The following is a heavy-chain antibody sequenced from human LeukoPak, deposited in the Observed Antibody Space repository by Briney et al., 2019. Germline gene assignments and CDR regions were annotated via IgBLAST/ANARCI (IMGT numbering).Heavy chain of an antibody. J-gene: IGHJ4*02. V-gene: IGHV3-23*01. D-gene: IGHD2-2*01. CDR3: AKSPLYQPLLGGYFDY. CDR1: GFTFSSYA. Sequence: GGSLRLPCAASGFTFSSYAMSWVRQAPGKGLEWVSAISGSGGSTYYADSVKGRFTISRDNSKNTLYLQMNSLRAEDTAVYYCAKSPLYQPLLGGYFDYWGQGTLVTVSS. CDR2: ISGSGGST.